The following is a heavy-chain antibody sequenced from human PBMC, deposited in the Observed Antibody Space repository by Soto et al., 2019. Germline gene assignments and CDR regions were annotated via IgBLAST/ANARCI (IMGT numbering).Heavy chain of an antibody. CDR2: IIPIFGTA. D-gene: IGHD2-2*01. CDR1: GGTFSSYA. J-gene: IGHJ6*02. V-gene: IGHV1-69*01. CDR3: ASRDIVVVAAAIGSDYYYYGMDV. Sequence: QVQLVQSGAEVKKPGSSVKVSCKASGGTFSSYAISWVRQAPGQGLEWMGGIIPIFGTANYAQKFQGRVTITADEYTSTAYMELSSLRTEDTAVYYCASRDIVVVAAAIGSDYYYYGMDVWGQGTTVTVSS.